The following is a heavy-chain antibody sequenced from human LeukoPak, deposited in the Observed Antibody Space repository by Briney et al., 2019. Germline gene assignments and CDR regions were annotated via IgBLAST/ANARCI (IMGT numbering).Heavy chain of an antibody. CDR3: AKGYCASFTCYSRFDP. CDR2: ISGSGGTT. J-gene: IGHJ5*02. CDR1: GFTFSSYA. D-gene: IGHD2-21*02. Sequence: GGSLRLSRAASGFTFSSYAMSWVRQAPGKGREWVSAISGSGGTTYYADSVKGRFTMSRDNYKNKLFLQMNSLRAEDTALYYCAKGYCASFTCYSRFDPWGQGTLVTVSS. V-gene: IGHV3-23*01.